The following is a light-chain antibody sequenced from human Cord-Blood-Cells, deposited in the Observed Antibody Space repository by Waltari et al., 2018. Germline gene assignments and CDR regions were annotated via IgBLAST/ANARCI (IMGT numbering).Light chain of an antibody. CDR2: YDD. J-gene: IGLJ3*02. Sequence: QSVLTQPPSVSEAPRQRVSIPCSGSSSNIGNTAVTWYQQLPGKAPKLLIYYDDLLPSGVSDRFSGSKSGTSASLAISGLQSEDEADYYCAAWDDSLNGPVFGGGTKLTVL. CDR3: AAWDDSLNGPV. V-gene: IGLV1-36*01. CDR1: SSNIGNTA.